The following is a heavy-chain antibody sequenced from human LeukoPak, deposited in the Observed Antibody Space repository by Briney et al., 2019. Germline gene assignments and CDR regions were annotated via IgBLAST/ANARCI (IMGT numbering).Heavy chain of an antibody. Sequence: GGSLRLSCAASGFTFSDYYMSWIRQAPGKGLEWVSSISSSSSYIYYADSVKGRFTISRDNAKNSLYLQMNSLRAEDTAVYYCARDLWYDSSGYQGYWGQGTLVTVSS. D-gene: IGHD3-22*01. CDR2: ISSSSSYI. V-gene: IGHV3-11*06. J-gene: IGHJ4*02. CDR3: ARDLWYDSSGYQGY. CDR1: GFTFSDYY.